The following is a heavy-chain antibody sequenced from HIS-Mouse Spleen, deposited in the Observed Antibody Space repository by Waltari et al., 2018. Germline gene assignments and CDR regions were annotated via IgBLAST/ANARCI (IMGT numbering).Heavy chain of an antibody. Sequence: QLQLQESCPGLVKPSEPLSLTCTVSGGSISRSTYYSGWIRSPPGKGLEWIGSIYYSGSTYYNPSLKSRVTISVDTSKNQFSLKLSSVTAADTAVYYCAREIPYSSSWYDWYFDLWGRGTLVTVSS. V-gene: IGHV4-39*07. CDR1: GGSISRSTYY. D-gene: IGHD6-13*01. CDR3: AREIPYSSSWYDWYFDL. J-gene: IGHJ2*01. CDR2: IYYSGST.